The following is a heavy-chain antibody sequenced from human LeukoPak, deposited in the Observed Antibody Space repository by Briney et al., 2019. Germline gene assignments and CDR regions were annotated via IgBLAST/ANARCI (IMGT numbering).Heavy chain of an antibody. Sequence: GGSLRLSCAASGFTFSGSAMQWVRQASGKGLEWVGRIRSKANNYATAYAASVKGRFTISRDDSKNTAYLQMNSLKTEDTAVYYCTRTAVDYNSYYYMDVWGKGTTVTVSS. D-gene: IGHD2-2*01. CDR1: GFTFSGSA. CDR3: TRTAVDYNSYYYMDV. CDR2: IRSKANNYAT. V-gene: IGHV3-73*01. J-gene: IGHJ6*03.